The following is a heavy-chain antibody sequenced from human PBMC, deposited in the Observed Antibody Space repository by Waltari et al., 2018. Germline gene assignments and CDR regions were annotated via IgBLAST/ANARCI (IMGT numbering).Heavy chain of an antibody. CDR1: GGSFSGYY. V-gene: IGHV4-34*01. CDR2: INHSGST. D-gene: IGHD2-15*01. CDR3: ARGGYCSGGSCYSSFDY. J-gene: IGHJ4*02. Sequence: QVQLQQWGAGLLKPSETLSLTCAVYGGSFSGYYWSWIRQPPGKGLEWIGEINHSGSTNYNPSLKSRVTISVDTSKNQFSLKLSSVTAADTAVYYCARGGYCSGGSCYSSFDYWGQGTLVTVSS.